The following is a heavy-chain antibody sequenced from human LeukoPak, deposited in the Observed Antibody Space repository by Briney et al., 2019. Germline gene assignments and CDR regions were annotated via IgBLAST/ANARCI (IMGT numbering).Heavy chain of an antibody. Sequence: ASVKVSCKASGYTFTSYYMHWVRQAPGQGLEWMGIINPSGGSTSYAQKFQGRVTITADESTSTAYMELSSLRSEDTAVYYCAGVLDCGGDCYTSTLDYWGQGTLVTVSS. D-gene: IGHD2-21*02. CDR3: AGVLDCGGDCYTSTLDY. CDR1: GYTFTSYY. V-gene: IGHV1-46*01. J-gene: IGHJ4*02. CDR2: INPSGGST.